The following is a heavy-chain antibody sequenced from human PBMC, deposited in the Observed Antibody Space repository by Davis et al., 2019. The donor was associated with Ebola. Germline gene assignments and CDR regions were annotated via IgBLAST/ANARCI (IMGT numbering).Heavy chain of an antibody. CDR3: ARRWYDAFDI. V-gene: IGHV4-34*01. Sequence: MPSETLSLTCAVYGGSFSGYYWSWIRQPPGKGLEWIGSIYHSGSTYHNPSLKSRVTISVDTSKNQFSLKLSSVTAADTAVYYCARRWYDAFDIWGQGTMVTVSS. CDR2: IYHSGST. CDR1: GGSFSGYY. J-gene: IGHJ3*02. D-gene: IGHD6-13*01.